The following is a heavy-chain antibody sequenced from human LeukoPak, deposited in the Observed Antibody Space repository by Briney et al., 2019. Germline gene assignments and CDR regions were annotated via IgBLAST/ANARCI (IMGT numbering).Heavy chain of an antibody. CDR2: ISGSGGST. V-gene: IGHV3-23*01. CDR3: AKGLDWNLDATYFQH. Sequence: PGGSLRLSCAASGFTFSSYAMSWVRQAPGKGLEWVSAISGSGGSTYYADSVKGRFTISRDNSKNTLYLQINSLRPEDTAVYFCAKGLDWNLDATYFQHWGQGTLVTVSS. J-gene: IGHJ1*01. D-gene: IGHD1-7*01. CDR1: GFTFSSYA.